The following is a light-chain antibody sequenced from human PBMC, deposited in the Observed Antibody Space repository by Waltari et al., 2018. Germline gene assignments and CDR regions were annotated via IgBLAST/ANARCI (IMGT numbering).Light chain of an antibody. J-gene: IGLJ3*02. CDR2: EVS. CDR1: SSDVGHYNY. V-gene: IGLV2-14*01. CDR3: SSYTSSSTRV. Sequence: QSALTQPASVSGSPGQSITISCTGTSSDVGHYNYVSWYQQHPGKAPKLMIYEVSNRPSGVSNRVSGSRSGNTASLTISGLQAEDEADYYCSSYTSSSTRVFDGGTKLTVL.